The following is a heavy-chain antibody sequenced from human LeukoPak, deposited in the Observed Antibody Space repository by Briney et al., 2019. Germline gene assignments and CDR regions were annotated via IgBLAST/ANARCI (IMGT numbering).Heavy chain of an antibody. D-gene: IGHD1-26*01. CDR2: ISPSGGST. V-gene: IGHV1-46*01. Sequence: ASVKVSCKAFGYTFTGYWMHWVRQAPGQGPEWMGVISPSGGSTIYAQKFKGRVTLTRDMSISTAYLQWSSLKASDTAMYYCARRFYVGATRVFDYWGQGTLVTVSS. J-gene: IGHJ4*02. CDR3: ARRFYVGATRVFDY. CDR1: GYTFTGYW.